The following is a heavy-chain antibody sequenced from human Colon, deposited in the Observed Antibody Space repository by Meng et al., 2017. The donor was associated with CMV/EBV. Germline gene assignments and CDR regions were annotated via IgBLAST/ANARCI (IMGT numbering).Heavy chain of an antibody. CDR2: INPNSGGT. Sequence: FTGYYMHWVRQAPGQGLEWMGWINPNSGGTNYAQKFQGRVTMTRDTSISTAYMELSRLRSDDTAVYYCAREFGGFWSGYSEYNWVDPWGQGTLVTVSS. CDR3: AREFGGFWSGYSEYNWVDP. D-gene: IGHD3-3*01. V-gene: IGHV1-2*02. J-gene: IGHJ5*02. CDR1: FTGYY.